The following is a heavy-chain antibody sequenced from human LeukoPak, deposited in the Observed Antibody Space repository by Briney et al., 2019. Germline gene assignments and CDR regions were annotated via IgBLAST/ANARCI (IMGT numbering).Heavy chain of an antibody. D-gene: IGHD3-10*01. CDR1: GFTFSSYW. J-gene: IGHJ6*03. CDR2: IKQDGSEK. CDR3: ARVDTKSYGSAYMDV. V-gene: IGHV3-7*01. Sequence: GGSLRLSCAASGFTFSSYWMSWVRQAPGKGLEWVANIKQDGSEKYYVDSVKGRFTISRDNAKNSSFLQLDVLRAEDTAVYYCARVDTKSYGSAYMDVWGSGTTVTVSS.